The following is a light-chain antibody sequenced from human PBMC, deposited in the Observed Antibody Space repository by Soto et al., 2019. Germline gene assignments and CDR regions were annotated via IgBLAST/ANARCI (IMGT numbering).Light chain of an antibody. V-gene: IGLV4-69*01. CDR2: LNSDGSH. J-gene: IGLJ3*02. Sequence: QPVLTQSPSASASLGASVKLTCTLSSGHSSYAIAWHQQQPEKGPRYLMKLNSDGSHRQGDGIPDRFSCSSSGAERYLTISSLQSEDEAYYYCQTWGTGIQGVFGGGTKLTVL. CDR1: SGHSSYA. CDR3: QTWGTGIQGV.